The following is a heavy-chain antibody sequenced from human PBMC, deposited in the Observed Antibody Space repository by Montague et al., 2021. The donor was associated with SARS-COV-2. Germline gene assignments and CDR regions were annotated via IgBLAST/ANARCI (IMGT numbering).Heavy chain of an antibody. Sequence: SETLSLTCTVSGGSIGSSSYYWGWIRQPLRKGLEWIGSIYYSGSTYYNPSLKSRVTISVDTSKNQFSLKLSSVTAADTAVYYCARDRPPYYYDNSGHFLHGWFDPWGQGTLVTVSS. CDR2: IYYSGST. CDR1: GGSIGSSSYY. V-gene: IGHV4-39*07. CDR3: ARDRPPYYYDNSGHFLHGWFDP. D-gene: IGHD3-22*01. J-gene: IGHJ5*02.